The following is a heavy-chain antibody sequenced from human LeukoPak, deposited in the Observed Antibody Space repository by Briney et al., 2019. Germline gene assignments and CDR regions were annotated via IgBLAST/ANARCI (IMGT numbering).Heavy chain of an antibody. CDR3: ARGVVPAAMAAFDI. CDR2: IYYSGST. D-gene: IGHD2-2*01. V-gene: IGHV4-38-2*02. CDR1: GYSISSGYY. Sequence: SETLSLTCTVSGYSISSGYYWGWIRQPPGKGLEWIGSIYYSGSTYYNPSLKSRVTISVDTSKNQFSLKLSSVTAADTAVYYCARGVVPAAMAAFDIWGQGTMVTVSS. J-gene: IGHJ3*02.